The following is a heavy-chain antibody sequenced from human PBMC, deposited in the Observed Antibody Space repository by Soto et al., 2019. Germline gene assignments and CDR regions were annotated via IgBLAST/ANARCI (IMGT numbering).Heavy chain of an antibody. Sequence: PSETLSLTCTVSGGSISSYYWRWIRHPAGKGLEWIGRIYNSGTTNYNPSLKSRVTISVDLSKNQFSLRLSSVTTADTALYYCARTTAVPNTLRSRYFFDYWGQGTLVTVSS. CDR1: GGSISSYY. D-gene: IGHD4-17*01. J-gene: IGHJ4*02. V-gene: IGHV4-4*07. CDR2: IYNSGTT. CDR3: ARTTAVPNTLRSRYFFDY.